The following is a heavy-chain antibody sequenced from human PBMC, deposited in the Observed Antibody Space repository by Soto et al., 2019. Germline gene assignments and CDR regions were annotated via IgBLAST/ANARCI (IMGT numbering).Heavy chain of an antibody. J-gene: IGHJ6*03. CDR2: IIPILGIA. V-gene: IGHV1-69*04. D-gene: IGHD1-26*01. CDR3: VRDQEDGDSTFNYYYYMDV. CDR1: GGTFSSST. Sequence: GASVKVSCKPSGGTFSSSTISWVRQAPGQGLDWMGRIIPILGIANYAQKFQGRVTITADKSTSTAYMELSSLRSEDTAVYYCVRDQEDGDSTFNYYYYMDVWGKGTTVTVSS.